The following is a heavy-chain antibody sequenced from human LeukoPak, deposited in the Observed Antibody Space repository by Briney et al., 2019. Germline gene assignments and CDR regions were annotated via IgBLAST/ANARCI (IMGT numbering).Heavy chain of an antibody. CDR3: ARDEPHIVVVPAAIQRPALEPNVYNWFDP. J-gene: IGHJ5*02. D-gene: IGHD2-2*02. Sequence: SVKVSCKASGGTFSSYAISWVRQAPGQGLEWMGGIIRIFGTANYAQKFQGRVTITADESTSTAYMELSSLRSEDTAVYYCARDEPHIVVVPAAIQRPALEPNVYNWFDPWGQGTLVTVSS. CDR2: IIRIFGTA. V-gene: IGHV1-69*13. CDR1: GGTFSSYA.